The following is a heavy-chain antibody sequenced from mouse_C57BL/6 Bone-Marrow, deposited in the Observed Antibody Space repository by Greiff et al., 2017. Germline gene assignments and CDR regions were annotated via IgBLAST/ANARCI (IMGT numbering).Heavy chain of an antibody. CDR2: IYPTSGRT. J-gene: IGHJ2*01. CDR3: ARSGPLGRSFDY. CDR1: GYTFTSYR. D-gene: IGHD4-1*01. Sequence: QVQLQQPGAELVKPGASVKMSCKASGYTFTSYRITWVKQRPGQGLEWIGDIYPTSGRTNYNEKFKSKAILTVDTSSNTAYMQRSSLTSEDSAVFYCARSGPLGRSFDYWGQGTTLTVSS. V-gene: IGHV1-55*01.